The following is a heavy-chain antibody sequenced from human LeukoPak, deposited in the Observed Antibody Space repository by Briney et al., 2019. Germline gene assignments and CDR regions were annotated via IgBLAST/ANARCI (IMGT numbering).Heavy chain of an antibody. J-gene: IGHJ4*02. CDR3: ARGSRIDWLLALDY. CDR1: GDTFISYA. CDR2: IIPIFGTA. Sequence: SVKVSCKAPGDTFISYAISWVRQAPGHGLEWMGGIIPIFGTANYAQKFQGRVTITADESTSTAYMELSSLRSEDTAVYYCARGSRIDWLLALDYWGQGTLVTVSS. D-gene: IGHD3-9*01. V-gene: IGHV1-69*01.